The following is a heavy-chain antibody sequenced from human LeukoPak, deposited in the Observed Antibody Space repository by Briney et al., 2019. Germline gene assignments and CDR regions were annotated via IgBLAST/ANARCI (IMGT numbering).Heavy chain of an antibody. Sequence: SETLSLTCNVSGGSITTSSFYWGWIRQTPGKGLEWIGSFYYTGDTYYNRSLKSRATIAVDTSKDQFFLALSSVTAADTAVYYCVRAVGAVAGPGDWFDPWGPGTLVTVSS. CDR1: GGSITTSSFY. CDR2: FYYTGDT. V-gene: IGHV4-39*01. D-gene: IGHD6-19*01. CDR3: VRAVGAVAGPGDWFDP. J-gene: IGHJ5*02.